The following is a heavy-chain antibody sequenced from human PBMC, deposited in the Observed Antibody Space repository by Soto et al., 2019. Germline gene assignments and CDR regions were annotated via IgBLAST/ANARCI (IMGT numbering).Heavy chain of an antibody. J-gene: IGHJ3*02. D-gene: IGHD6-19*01. CDR1: GGSISSSNW. CDR3: ARGISSGWIYGAFDI. V-gene: IGHV4-4*02. CDR2: IYHSGST. Sequence: PSETLSLTCAVSGGSISSSNWWSWVRQPPGKGLEWIGEIYHSGSTNYNPSLKGRVTISVDKSKNQFSLKLSSVTAADTAVYYCARGISSGWIYGAFDIWGQGTMVTVSS.